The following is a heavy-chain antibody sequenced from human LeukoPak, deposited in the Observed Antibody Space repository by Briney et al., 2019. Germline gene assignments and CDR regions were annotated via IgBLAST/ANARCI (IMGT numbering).Heavy chain of an antibody. CDR1: GFTFDDYA. D-gene: IGHD6-19*01. CDR3: AKDMAGGYSSGCFDY. Sequence: PGRSLRLSCAASGFTFDDYAMHWIRQAPGKGLEWVSGISWNSGSIGYADSVKGRFTISRDNAKNSLYLQMNSLRAEDTALYYCAKDMAGGYSSGCFDYWGQGTLVTVSS. V-gene: IGHV3-9*01. CDR2: ISWNSGSI. J-gene: IGHJ4*02.